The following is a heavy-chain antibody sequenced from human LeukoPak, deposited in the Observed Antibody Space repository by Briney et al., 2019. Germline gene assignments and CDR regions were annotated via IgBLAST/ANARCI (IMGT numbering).Heavy chain of an antibody. D-gene: IGHD4-17*01. Sequence: GGSLRLSCAASGFTFSSYAMHWVRQAPGKGLEWVAVISYDGSNKYYADSVKGRFTISRDNSKNTLYLQMNSLRAEDTAVYYCARGTQICYGDGPCYYYGMDVWGQGTTVTVSS. V-gene: IGHV3-30-3*01. CDR3: ARGTQICYGDGPCYYYGMDV. J-gene: IGHJ6*02. CDR2: ISYDGSNK. CDR1: GFTFSSYA.